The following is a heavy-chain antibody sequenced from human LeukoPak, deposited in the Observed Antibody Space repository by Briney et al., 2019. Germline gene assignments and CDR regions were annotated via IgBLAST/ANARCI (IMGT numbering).Heavy chain of an antibody. D-gene: IGHD1-26*01. J-gene: IGHJ5*02. CDR1: GYTFTXYG. V-gene: IGHV1-18*01. CDR3: ARFQEEWELRGP. Sequence: ASVKVSCKASGYTFTXYGISXXRQXPGXXXXXIGWISAYNGNTNYAQKLQGRVTMTTDTSTSTAYMELRSLRSDDTAVYYCARFQEEWELRGPWGQGTLVTVSS. CDR2: ISAYNGNT.